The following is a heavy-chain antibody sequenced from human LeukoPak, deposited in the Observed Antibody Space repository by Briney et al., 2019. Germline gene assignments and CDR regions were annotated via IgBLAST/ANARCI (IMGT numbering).Heavy chain of an antibody. J-gene: IGHJ6*03. CDR3: ARAPYCSSTSCYIGHYYYYMDV. Sequence: PSRTLSLTFTVSGGSISSGDYYWSWIRQPPGQGVEWIGYIYYSGSTYHNPSLNSPVTISVDTSKNQFSLKLRSATAADTAVYYCARAPYCSSTSCYIGHYYYYMDVWGKGTTVTVSS. V-gene: IGHV4-30-4*08. D-gene: IGHD2-2*02. CDR2: IYYSGST. CDR1: GGSISSGDYY.